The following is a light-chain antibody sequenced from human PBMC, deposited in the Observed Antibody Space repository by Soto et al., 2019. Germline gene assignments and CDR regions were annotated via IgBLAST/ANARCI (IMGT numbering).Light chain of an antibody. CDR2: DAS. J-gene: IGKJ4*01. V-gene: IGKV1-33*01. CDR3: QQYDNLPLT. CDR1: QGISSF. Sequence: DIQMTQTPSSLSASVGDRVTITCRASQGISSFLAWYQQKPGKAPKLLIYDASDLETGVPSRFSGSGSGTDFTFTINSLQPEDIATYYCQQYDNLPLTFGGGTKVDNK.